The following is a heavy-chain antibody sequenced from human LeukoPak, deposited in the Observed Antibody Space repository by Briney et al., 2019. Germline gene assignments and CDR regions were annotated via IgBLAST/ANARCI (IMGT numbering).Heavy chain of an antibody. J-gene: IGHJ4*02. CDR1: GFTFRTYA. V-gene: IGHV3-23*01. CDR3: AREAWIQLWLPGY. CDR2: ISGSGGST. Sequence: GGSLRLSCAASGFTFRTYAMSWVRQAPGKGLEWVSGISGSGGSTYYADSVKGRFTISRDNSKNTLYLQMNSLRAEDTAVYYCAREAWIQLWLPGYWGQGTLVTVSS. D-gene: IGHD5-18*01.